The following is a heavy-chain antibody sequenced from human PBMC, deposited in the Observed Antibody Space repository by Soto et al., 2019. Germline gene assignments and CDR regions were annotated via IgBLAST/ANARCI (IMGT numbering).Heavy chain of an antibody. CDR2: ISTTGNT. V-gene: IGHV4-4*07. D-gene: IGHD1-7*01. Sequence: KASETLSLTCTVSGDTITSFSGNWIRQSAGKGLEWIGRISTTGNTHYNPSLESRVTMSLDTSKNQFSLKLTSVTAADTAVYYCEGESGENWSYEAYWGQGTLVTVSS. J-gene: IGHJ4*02. CDR1: GDTITSFS. CDR3: EGESGENWSYEAY.